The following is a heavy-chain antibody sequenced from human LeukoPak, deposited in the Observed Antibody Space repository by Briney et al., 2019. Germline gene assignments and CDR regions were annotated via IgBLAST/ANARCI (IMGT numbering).Heavy chain of an antibody. J-gene: IGHJ3*02. CDR2: ISSSGSST. CDR3: ARVPGKYAFDI. Sequence: PGGSLRLSCAASGFTFSVYYMTWMRQAPGRGREWVSYISSSGSSTNYADSVKGRFTISRDNAKKSLYLQMNSLRAEDTAVYYCARVPGKYAFDIWGQGTMVSVSS. CDR1: GFTFSVYY. V-gene: IGHV3-11*05.